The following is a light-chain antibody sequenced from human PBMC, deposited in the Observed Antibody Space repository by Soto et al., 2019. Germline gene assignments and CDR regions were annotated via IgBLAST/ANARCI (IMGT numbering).Light chain of an antibody. CDR1: NSDVGGYNY. V-gene: IGLV2-8*01. CDR2: EVN. CDR3: SSYAGSNSWV. J-gene: IGLJ7*01. Sequence: QSALTQPASVSGSPGQSITISCTGTNSDVGGYNYVSWYQQYPGKVPKLTIYEVNKRPSGVPDRFSGSKSGNTASLTVSGLQAEDEADYYCSSYAGSNSWVFGGGTQLTVL.